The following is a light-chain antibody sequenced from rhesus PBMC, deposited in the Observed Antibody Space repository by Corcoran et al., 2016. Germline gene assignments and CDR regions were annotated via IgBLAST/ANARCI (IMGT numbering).Light chain of an antibody. CDR3: QQHNSYPLT. V-gene: IGKV1-25*01. CDR2: KAS. CDR1: QGISSY. Sequence: DIQMTQSPSSLSASVGDTVTITCRASQGISSYLAWYKLKRGKAPKLQIYKASTMKSGVPSRFSGSGFGSDFTLTITSLQPEDFATYYCQQHNSYPLTFGGGTKVEIK. J-gene: IGKJ4*01.